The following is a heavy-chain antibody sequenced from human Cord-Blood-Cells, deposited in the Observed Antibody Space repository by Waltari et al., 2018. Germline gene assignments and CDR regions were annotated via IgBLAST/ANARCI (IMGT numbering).Heavy chain of an antibody. CDR1: GGSFSGYY. D-gene: IGHD3-3*01. Sequence: QVQLQQWGAGLLKPSETLSLTCAVYGGSFSGYYWSWIRQPPEKGLEWIGEINHSGSTNYHPSLKSRVTISVDTSKNQFSLKLSSVTAADTAVYYCARGLRYYDFWSGYRYWYFDLWGRGTLVTVSS. V-gene: IGHV4-34*01. CDR2: INHSGST. CDR3: ARGLRYYDFWSGYRYWYFDL. J-gene: IGHJ2*01.